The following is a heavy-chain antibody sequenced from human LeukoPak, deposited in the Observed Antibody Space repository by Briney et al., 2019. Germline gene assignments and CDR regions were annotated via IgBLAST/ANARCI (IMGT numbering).Heavy chain of an antibody. CDR3: AKDLDSSGWYEY. V-gene: IGHV3-23*01. J-gene: IGHJ4*02. CDR2: ISGSGGST. CDR1: GLTFSSYA. Sequence: SGGSLRLSCAASGLTFSSYAMSWVRQAPGKGLEWVSAISGSGGSTCYADSVKGRFTISRDSSKNTLYLQMNSLRAEDTAVYYCAKDLDSSGWYEYWGQGTLVTVSS. D-gene: IGHD6-19*01.